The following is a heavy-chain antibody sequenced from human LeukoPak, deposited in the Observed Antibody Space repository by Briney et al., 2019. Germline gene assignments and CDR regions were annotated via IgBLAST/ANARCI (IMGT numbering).Heavy chain of an antibody. V-gene: IGHV4-34*01. J-gene: IGHJ4*01. D-gene: IGHD3-10*01. CDR3: ARQGQISAFDI. CDR1: GGSFSGYY. Sequence: SETLSLTCAVYGGSFSGYYWSWIRQPPGKGLEWIGEINHSGSTNYNPSLKSRVTISVDTSKNQFSLKMTSLTAADTAVYYCARQGQISAFDIWGHGNLVIVSS. CDR2: INHSGST.